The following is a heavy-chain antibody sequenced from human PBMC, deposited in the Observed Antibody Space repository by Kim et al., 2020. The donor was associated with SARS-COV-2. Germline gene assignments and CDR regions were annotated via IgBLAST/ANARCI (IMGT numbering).Heavy chain of an antibody. J-gene: IGHJ4*02. D-gene: IGHD3-10*01. V-gene: IGHV3-7*01. Sequence: GGSLRLSCAASGFTFSNHWMSWVRQAPGKGPEWVANIKSDGSEKHYVDSVKGRFTISRDNAKNSLDLQMDSLRAEDTAVYYCARYLHGAASYYSPGFEYWGQGTLVTVSS. CDR3: ARYLHGAASYYSPGFEY. CDR2: IKSDGSEK. CDR1: GFTFSNHW.